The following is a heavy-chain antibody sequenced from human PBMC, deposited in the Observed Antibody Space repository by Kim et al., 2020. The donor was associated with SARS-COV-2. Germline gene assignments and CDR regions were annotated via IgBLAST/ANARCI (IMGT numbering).Heavy chain of an antibody. CDR3: ARVIWGTYRYTDY. Sequence: ASVKVSCKASGYTFTNNAISWVRQAPGQGLEWMGWINTDTGNPTYAQAFTRRFVFSVDTSVPTAYLQISSLEAEDTALYYCARVIWGTYRYTDYWGQGTL. CDR1: GYTFTNNA. V-gene: IGHV7-4-1*02. J-gene: IGHJ4*02. D-gene: IGHD3-16*02. CDR2: INTDTGNP.